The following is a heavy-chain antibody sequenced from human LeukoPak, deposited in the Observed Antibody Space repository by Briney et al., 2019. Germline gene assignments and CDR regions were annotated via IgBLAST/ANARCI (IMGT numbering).Heavy chain of an antibody. J-gene: IGHJ4*02. CDR1: GDTFNSFA. CDR3: ARGVPYYYDSSGPCDY. CDR2: IIPMFGTP. V-gene: IGHV1-69*06. Sequence: ASVKVSCKASGDTFNSFAFTWVRQAPGQGLEWMGGIIPMFGTPSYPQKLQGKITITADKSTSTAYMELSSLRSEDTAVYYCARGVPYYYDSSGPCDYWGQGTLVTVSS. D-gene: IGHD3-22*01.